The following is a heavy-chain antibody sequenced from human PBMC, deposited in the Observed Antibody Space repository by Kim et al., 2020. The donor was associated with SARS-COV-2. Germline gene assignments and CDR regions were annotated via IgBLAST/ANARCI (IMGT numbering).Heavy chain of an antibody. J-gene: IGHJ4*02. D-gene: IGHD2-15*01. V-gene: IGHV5-10-1*01. Sequence: GESLKISCKGSGYSFTSYWISWVRQMPGKGLEWMGRIDPSDSYTNYSPSFQGHVTISADKSISTAYLQWSSLKASDTAMYYCARRKTLAGWTPQYYFDYWGQGTLVTVSS. CDR3: ARRKTLAGWTPQYYFDY. CDR1: GYSFTSYW. CDR2: IDPSDSYT.